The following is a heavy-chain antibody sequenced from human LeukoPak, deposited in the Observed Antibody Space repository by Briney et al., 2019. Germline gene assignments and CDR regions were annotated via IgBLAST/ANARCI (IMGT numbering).Heavy chain of an antibody. V-gene: IGHV3-7*01. D-gene: IGHD3-10*02. Sequence: GGSLRLSCAASGFTFSSYWLSWVRQAPGKGLEWVANIKQDGSEKYCVDSVKGRFTISRDNAKNSVSLLMTRLRAEDTAVYYCARDRLFGEEDDYWGQGTLVTVSS. CDR2: IKQDGSEK. CDR3: ARDRLFGEEDDY. J-gene: IGHJ4*02. CDR1: GFTFSSYW.